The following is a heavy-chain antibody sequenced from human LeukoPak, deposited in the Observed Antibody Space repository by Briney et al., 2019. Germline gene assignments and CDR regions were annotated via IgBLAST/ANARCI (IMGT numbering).Heavy chain of an antibody. CDR1: GGSIGSGGYS. V-gene: IGHV4-30-2*01. J-gene: IGHJ5*02. D-gene: IGHD3-10*01. CDR2: IYHSGST. Sequence: SETLSLTCAVSGGSIGSGGYSWSWIRQPPGKGLEWIGYIYHSGSTYYNPSLKSRVTISVDRSKNQFSLKLSSVTAADTAVYYCARVYGSGRRSGGNWFDPWGQGTLVTVSS. CDR3: ARVYGSGRRSGGNWFDP.